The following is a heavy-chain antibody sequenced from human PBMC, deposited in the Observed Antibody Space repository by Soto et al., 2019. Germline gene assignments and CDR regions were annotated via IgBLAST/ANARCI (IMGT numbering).Heavy chain of an antibody. J-gene: IGHJ3*02. CDR2: IYYSGTK. CDR3: AIEKEDDSGDYNAFDI. Sequence: QVQLQESGPGLVKPSQTLSLTCTVSGDSINNGDCYWSWLRQLPGKGLEWIGYIYYSGTKYYNPSRKSVVSMSVDTSKNQFSLNLTAVTAADTAVYYCAIEKEDDSGDYNAFDILGQGTVVTVSS. V-gene: IGHV4-31*01. CDR1: GDSINNGDCY. D-gene: IGHD4-17*01.